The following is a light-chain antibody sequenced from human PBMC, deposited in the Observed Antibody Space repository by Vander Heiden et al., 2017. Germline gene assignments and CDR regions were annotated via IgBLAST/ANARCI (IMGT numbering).Light chain of an antibody. CDR2: AAS. Sequence: DIQMTQSPSSLSASVGDRVTITCRASQRISTNLNWYQQKAGKAPKLLISAASTLQSGVPSRFSGSNSGTEFTLTISDLQPDDCATFYCQQSYTRPRTFGPRTKVEIK. J-gene: IGKJ3*01. V-gene: IGKV1-39*01. CDR3: QQSYTRPRT. CDR1: QRISTN.